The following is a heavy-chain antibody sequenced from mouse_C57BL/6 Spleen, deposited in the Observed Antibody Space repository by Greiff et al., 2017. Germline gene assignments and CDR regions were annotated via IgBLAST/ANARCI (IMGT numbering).Heavy chain of an antibody. V-gene: IGHV1-55*01. D-gene: IGHD1-1*01. Sequence: QVQLQQPGAELVKPGASVKMSCKASGYTFTSYWITWVKQRPGQGLEWIGDIYPGSGSTNYNEKFKSKATLTVDTSSSTAYMQLNSLTSEDSAVYYCAYYGSSHWYFDVWGTGTTVTVSS. CDR1: GYTFTSYW. J-gene: IGHJ1*03. CDR2: IYPGSGST. CDR3: AYYGSSHWYFDV.